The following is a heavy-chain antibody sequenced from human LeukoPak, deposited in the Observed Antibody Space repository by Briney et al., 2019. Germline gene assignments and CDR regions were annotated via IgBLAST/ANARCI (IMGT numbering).Heavy chain of an antibody. CDR2: ITSSSTYI. J-gene: IGHJ4*02. V-gene: IGHV3-21*01. Sequence: GGTLRLPCAASGFTFSTYNMNWVRQAPGKGLEWVSSITSSSTYIYYADSVKGRFTISRDNAKNSLYLQMNSLRAEDTAVYYCARKSMVRGVRNFDYWGQGTLVTVSS. CDR3: ARKSMVRGVRNFDY. CDR1: GFTFSTYN. D-gene: IGHD3-10*01.